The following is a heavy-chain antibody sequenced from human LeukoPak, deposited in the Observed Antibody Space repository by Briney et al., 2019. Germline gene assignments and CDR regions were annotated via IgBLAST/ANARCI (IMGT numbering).Heavy chain of an antibody. CDR3: AKAGYSSGWTRYYGMDV. CDR2: ISYDGTDK. V-gene: IGHV3-30*18. CDR1: GLTFSVYG. Sequence: PGRSLRLSCAASGLTFSVYGMYWVRQPPGKGLEWVALISYDGTDKYHVDSVKGRFTISRDNSNNTLYLQMNSLRPDDTAVYYCAKAGYSSGWTRYYGMDVWGQGTTVAVSS. J-gene: IGHJ6*02. D-gene: IGHD6-19*01.